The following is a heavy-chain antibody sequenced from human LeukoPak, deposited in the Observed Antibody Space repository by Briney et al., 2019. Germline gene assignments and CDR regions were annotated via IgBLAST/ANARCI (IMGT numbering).Heavy chain of an antibody. CDR2: TIPIFGTA. J-gene: IGHJ4*02. CDR1: GYTFTGYY. D-gene: IGHD1-26*01. CDR3: ARLTGATPY. Sequence: SVKVSCKASGYTFTGYYMHWVRQAPGQGLEWMGRTIPIFGTANYAQKFQGRVTITTDESTSTAYMELSSLRSEDTAVYYCARLTGATPYWGQGTLVTVSS. V-gene: IGHV1-69*05.